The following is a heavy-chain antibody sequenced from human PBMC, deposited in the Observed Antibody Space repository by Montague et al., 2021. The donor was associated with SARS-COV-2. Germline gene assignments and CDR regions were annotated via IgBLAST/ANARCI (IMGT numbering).Heavy chain of an antibody. J-gene: IGHJ2*01. CDR1: GASLRTYY. Sequence: SETLSLTCSVSGASLRTYYWTWVRQSPGRGLEWIGYTSNSGITNYNPSLKSRATISLDTSKTQFSLKLTSVTASDTALYYCARDLGWCSWYIDVWGRGTLVTVSS. CDR2: TSNSGIT. V-gene: IGHV4-59*01. CDR3: ARDLGWCSWYIDV. D-gene: IGHD2-21*01.